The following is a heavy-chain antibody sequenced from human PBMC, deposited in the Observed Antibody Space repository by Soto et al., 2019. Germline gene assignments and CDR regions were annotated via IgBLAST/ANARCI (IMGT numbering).Heavy chain of an antibody. J-gene: IGHJ5*02. V-gene: IGHV3-74*01. D-gene: IGHD2-21*02. CDR1: GFTFSGYG. CDR2: ISGGGGST. CDR3: ARAVTVSHWFDP. Sequence: GGSLRLSCAASGFTFSGYGMHWVRQAPGKGLVWVSRISGGGGSTNYADSVKGRFTISRDNSKNTMYLQMNSLRAEDTAVYYCARAVTVSHWFDPWGQGTLVTVSS.